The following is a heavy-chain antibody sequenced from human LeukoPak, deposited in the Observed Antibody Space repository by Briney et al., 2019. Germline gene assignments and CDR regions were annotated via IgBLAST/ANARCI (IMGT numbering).Heavy chain of an antibody. CDR2: ISLDGSNK. CDR3: AKDQYYDILTGYYTDAEYFQR. V-gene: IGHV3-30*18. Sequence: PGGSLRLSCAASGFTFSAYGMHWVRQAPGKGLEWVAVISLDGSNKYYTDSVKGRFTISRDNSKNTLFLQMNSLRAEDTAMYYCAKDQYYDILTGYYTDAEYFQRWGQGTLVTVSS. D-gene: IGHD3-9*01. J-gene: IGHJ1*01. CDR1: GFTFSAYG.